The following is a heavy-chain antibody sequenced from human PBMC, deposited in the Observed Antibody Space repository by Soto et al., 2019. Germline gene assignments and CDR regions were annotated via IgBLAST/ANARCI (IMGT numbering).Heavy chain of an antibody. CDR1: GVTFSSYW. CDR2: IKQDGSEK. V-gene: IGHV3-7*01. CDR3: ARHWGSDWYFDY. D-gene: IGHD6-19*01. Sequence: EVQLVESGGGLVQPGGSLRLSCAASGVTFSSYWMSWVRQAPGKGLEWVASIKQDGSEKYYVDSVKGRFAISRDNAKDSLYLQMNRMRAEEKSVYYCARHWGSDWYFDYWCQGTLVAVSS. J-gene: IGHJ4*02.